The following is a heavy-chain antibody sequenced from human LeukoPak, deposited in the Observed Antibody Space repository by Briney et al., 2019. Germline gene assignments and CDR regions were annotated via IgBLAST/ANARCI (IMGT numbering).Heavy chain of an antibody. J-gene: IGHJ6*02. CDR3: AKDLVRHYDFWSGYLAYYYYGIAV. CDR2: ISGSGGST. CDR1: GFTFSSYA. D-gene: IGHD3-3*01. V-gene: IGHV3-23*01. Sequence: GGSLRLSCAASGFTFSSYAMRWVRQAPGKGLEWVSAISGSGGSTYYADSVKGRFTISRDNSKNTLYLQMNSLRAEDTAVYYCAKDLVRHYDFWSGYLAYYYYGIAVWGQGTTVTVSS.